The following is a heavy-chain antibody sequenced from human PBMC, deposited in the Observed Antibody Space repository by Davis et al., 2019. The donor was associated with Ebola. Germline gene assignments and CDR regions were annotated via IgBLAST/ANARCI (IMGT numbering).Heavy chain of an antibody. Sequence: GESLKISCAASTFTFSNYAMSWVRQAPGKGLEWVAVIWYDGSVTEYVDSVKGRFTISRDNSKNTLYLQMNSLRAEDTAVYYCTRHVSGDFWYFDLWGRGTLVTVSS. D-gene: IGHD4-17*01. CDR1: TFTFSNYA. J-gene: IGHJ2*01. CDR2: IWYDGSVT. V-gene: IGHV3-33*08. CDR3: TRHVSGDFWYFDL.